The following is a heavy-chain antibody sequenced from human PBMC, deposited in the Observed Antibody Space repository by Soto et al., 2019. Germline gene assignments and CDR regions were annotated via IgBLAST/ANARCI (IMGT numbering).Heavy chain of an antibody. V-gene: IGHV3-23*01. Sequence: EVQLLQSGGGLVQPGGSLRLSCAASGFIFSNYAMNWVRQAPGKGLEWVSIVTSRGDTTYYADSVKGRFTISRDNSKNSLYQQVNSRTAEDTAVYYCAKDRLGGGLDYWGQGTLVSVSS. CDR1: GFIFSNYA. D-gene: IGHD3-16*01. CDR2: VTSRGDTT. CDR3: AKDRLGGGLDY. J-gene: IGHJ4*02.